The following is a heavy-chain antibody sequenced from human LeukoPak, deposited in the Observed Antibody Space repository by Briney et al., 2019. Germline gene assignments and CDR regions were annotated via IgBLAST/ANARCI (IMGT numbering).Heavy chain of an antibody. V-gene: IGHV3-49*04. J-gene: IGHJ4*02. D-gene: IGHD3-16*01. CDR1: GFMFGDYA. CDR3: TRDPLRSLESLGVGFDF. CDR2: IRSQPYGGTT. Sequence: GGSLRLPCTVSGFMFGDYAMSWVRQAPGKGLEWVGFIRSQPYGGTTEYAPSVKGRFTISRDDSKSIAYLQMNSLRTEDIAVYYCTRDPLRSLESLGVGFDFWGQGTLVTVSS.